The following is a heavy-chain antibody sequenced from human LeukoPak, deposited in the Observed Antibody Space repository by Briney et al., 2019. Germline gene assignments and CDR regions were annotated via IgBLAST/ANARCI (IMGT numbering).Heavy chain of an antibody. CDR3: ARPYGDSVGSLLGGYSYGMDV. Sequence: GASVKVSCKASGGTFSSYAISWVRQAPGQGLEWMGGIIPIFGTANYAQKFQGRVTITADESTSTAYMELSSLRSEDTAVYYCARPYGDSVGSLLGGYSYGMDVCVPGTTVAVSS. D-gene: IGHD4-17*01. J-gene: IGHJ6*02. V-gene: IGHV1-69*01. CDR1: GGTFSSYA. CDR2: IIPIFGTA.